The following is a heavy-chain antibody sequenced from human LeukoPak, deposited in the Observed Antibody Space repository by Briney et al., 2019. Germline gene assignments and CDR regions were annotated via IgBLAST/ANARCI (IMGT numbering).Heavy chain of an antibody. CDR2: ISTYNGNT. V-gene: IGHV1-18*04. Sequence: ASVKVSCKASGYTFTNYYMHWVRQAPGQGLEWMGWISTYNGNTKYAQKLQGRVTMTTDTSTSTAYMELRSLRSDDTAVYYCARGDVYFDYWGQGTLVTVSS. CDR3: ARGDVYFDY. CDR1: GYTFTNYY. J-gene: IGHJ4*02. D-gene: IGHD5-24*01.